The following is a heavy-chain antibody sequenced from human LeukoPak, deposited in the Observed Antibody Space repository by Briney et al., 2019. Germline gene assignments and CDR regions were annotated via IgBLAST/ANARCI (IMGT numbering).Heavy chain of an antibody. J-gene: IGHJ3*02. V-gene: IGHV3-21*01. CDR3: ARDTYYYDSRGEVLAFDI. Sequence: PGGSLRLSCAASGFTFDDYGMSWVRQAPGKGLEWVSSISSSRSYKYYADSVKGRFTISRDKAKNSLYLQMNSLRAEDTAVYYCARDTYYYDSRGEVLAFDIWGQGTMVTVSS. D-gene: IGHD3-22*01. CDR1: GFTFDDYG. CDR2: ISSSRSYK.